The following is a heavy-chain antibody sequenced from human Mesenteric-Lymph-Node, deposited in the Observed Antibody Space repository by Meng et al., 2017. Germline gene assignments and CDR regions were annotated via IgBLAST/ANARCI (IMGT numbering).Heavy chain of an antibody. CDR1: AFTFSDYY. Sequence: GSLRLSCAASAFTFSDYYMSWIRQAPGKGLEWVSYISSSGSTIYYADSVKCRFTISRDNAKNSLSLQMNSLRVEDTAVYYCARDRGILDYYEEGGYYGLDVWGQGTTVTVSS. CDR2: ISSSGSTI. J-gene: IGHJ6*02. CDR3: ARDRGILDYYEEGGYYGLDV. D-gene: IGHD3-22*01. V-gene: IGHV3-11*04.